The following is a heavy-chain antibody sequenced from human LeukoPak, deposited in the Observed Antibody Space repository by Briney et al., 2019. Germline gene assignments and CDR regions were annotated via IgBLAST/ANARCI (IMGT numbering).Heavy chain of an antibody. J-gene: IGHJ4*02. CDR1: GFTFSSYS. CDR3: AREMPSTVTGL. CDR2: ISSSSSYI. V-gene: IGHV3-21*01. D-gene: IGHD4-17*01. Sequence: GGSLRLSCAASGFTFSSYSMNWVRQAPGKGLEWVSSISSSSSYIYYADSVKGRFTISRDNAKNSLYLQMNSLRAEDTVVYYCAREMPSTVTGLWGQGTLVTVSS.